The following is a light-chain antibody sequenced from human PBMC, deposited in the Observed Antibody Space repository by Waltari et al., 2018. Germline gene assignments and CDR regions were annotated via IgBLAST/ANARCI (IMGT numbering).Light chain of an antibody. Sequence: EIVLTQSPGTLSLSPGEIATLSCRASQSVSSSYLAWYQQKPGQAPRLLIYGASSRATGTPDRFSGSGSGTDFTLTISRLEPEDFAVYYCQQYGSSPWVYTFGQGTKLEIK. CDR1: QSVSSSY. CDR2: GAS. V-gene: IGKV3-20*01. CDR3: QQYGSSPWVYT. J-gene: IGKJ2*01.